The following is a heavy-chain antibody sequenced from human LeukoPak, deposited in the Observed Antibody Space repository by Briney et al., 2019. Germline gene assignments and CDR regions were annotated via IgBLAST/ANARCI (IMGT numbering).Heavy chain of an antibody. J-gene: IGHJ4*02. D-gene: IGHD3-22*01. Sequence: GESLKISCKGSGYSFTSYWIGWVRQIPGKGLEWMGIIYPGDSDTRYSPSFQGQVTISADKSISTAYLQWSSLKASDTAMYYCARSKHYYDSSGYYRLDYWGQGTLVTVSS. CDR3: ARSKHYYDSSGYYRLDY. CDR2: IYPGDSDT. V-gene: IGHV5-51*01. CDR1: GYSFTSYW.